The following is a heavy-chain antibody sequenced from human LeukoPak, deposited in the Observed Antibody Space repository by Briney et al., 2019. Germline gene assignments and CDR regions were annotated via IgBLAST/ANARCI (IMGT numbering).Heavy chain of an antibody. V-gene: IGHV3-23*01. CDR3: ARDRAVVADPFDY. CDR2: ISGSGGST. CDR1: GFTFSSYA. Sequence: GGSLRPSCAASGFTFSSYAMSWVRQAPGKGLEWVSTISGSGGSTYYADSVKGRFTISRDNFKNTLFLQMNSLRAEDMAVYYCARDRAVVADPFDYWGQGTLVTVSS. D-gene: IGHD2-15*01. J-gene: IGHJ4*02.